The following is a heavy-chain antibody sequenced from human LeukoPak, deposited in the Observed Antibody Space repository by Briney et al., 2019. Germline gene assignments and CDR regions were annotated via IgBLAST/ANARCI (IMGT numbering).Heavy chain of an antibody. D-gene: IGHD3-22*01. J-gene: IGHJ4*02. CDR1: GYSFTSYW. CDR2: IYPGDSDT. Sequence: GESLKISCKGSGYSFTSYWIGWVRQMPGKGLEWMGIIYPGDSDTRYSPSFQGQVTISADKSISTAYLQWSSLKASDTAMYHCASRRYYDSSGSYYFDYWGQGTLVTVSS. V-gene: IGHV5-51*01. CDR3: ASRRYYDSSGSYYFDY.